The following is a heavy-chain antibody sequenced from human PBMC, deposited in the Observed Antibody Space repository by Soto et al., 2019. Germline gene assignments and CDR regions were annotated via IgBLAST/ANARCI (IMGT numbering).Heavy chain of an antibody. V-gene: IGHV3-23*01. CDR3: AKDVTYYYDAAGSNYFDY. J-gene: IGHJ4*02. CDR1: AFTFIAYA. D-gene: IGHD3-22*01. Sequence: WGFLRHSCAASAFTFIAYAMSWVRQAPGKGLEWVSAISGTGGNTYYADSVKGRFTISRDNSKNTLYLQMNSLRAEDTALYYCAKDVTYYYDAAGSNYFDYWGQGTLVTVSS. CDR2: ISGTGGNT.